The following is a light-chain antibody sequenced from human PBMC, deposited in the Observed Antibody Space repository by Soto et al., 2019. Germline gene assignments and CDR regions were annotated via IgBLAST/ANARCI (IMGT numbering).Light chain of an antibody. Sequence: QSVLTQPPSVSGAPGQRGTISCTGSSSNIGAGYDVHWYQQLPGTAPKLLIYGNSNRPSGVPDRFSGSKSGTSASLAITGLQDEDEADYYCQSYDSRLSGWVFGGGTQLTVL. J-gene: IGLJ3*02. CDR2: GNS. CDR3: QSYDSRLSGWV. V-gene: IGLV1-40*01. CDR1: SSNIGAGYD.